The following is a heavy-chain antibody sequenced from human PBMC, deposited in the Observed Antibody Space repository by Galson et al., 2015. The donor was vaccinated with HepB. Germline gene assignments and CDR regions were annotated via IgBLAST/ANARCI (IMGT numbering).Heavy chain of an antibody. D-gene: IGHD3-22*01. CDR3: ARMGPYDTDSFDI. Sequence: QSGAEVKKPGESLKISCKGFGYSFTSYWIGWVRQMPGKGLECMGIIYPGDSVTRYSPSFQGQVTISADKSISTAYLQWSSLKASDTAMYYCARMGPYDTDSFDIWGQGTMVTVSS. CDR2: IYPGDSVT. CDR1: GYSFTSYW. V-gene: IGHV5-51*01. J-gene: IGHJ3*02.